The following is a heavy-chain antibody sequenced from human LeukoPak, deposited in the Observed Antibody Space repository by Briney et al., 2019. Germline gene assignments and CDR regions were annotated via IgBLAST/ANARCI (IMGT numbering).Heavy chain of an antibody. CDR3: ASPPFGGIPPEAFVI. Sequence: SETLSLTCTVSGDSISRSRYYWGWIRQPPGKGLEWIGSSFHTGNTYYNPSLKSRVTISVDSSKNQLSLRLTSVTAADTAVYYGASPPFGGIPPEAFVIWGRGTMVAVSS. CDR1: GDSISRSRYY. D-gene: IGHD3-3*01. V-gene: IGHV4-39*01. CDR2: SFHTGNT. J-gene: IGHJ3*02.